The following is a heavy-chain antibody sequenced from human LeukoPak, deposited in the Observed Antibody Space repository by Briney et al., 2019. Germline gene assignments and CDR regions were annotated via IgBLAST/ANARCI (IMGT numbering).Heavy chain of an antibody. CDR1: GFTVSSNS. CDR3: ARRAGDYSHPYDY. J-gene: IGHJ4*02. Sequence: GGSLRLSCTVSGFTVSSNSMSWVRQAPGKGLEWVSFIYTTGNTHNSDSVKGRFTISRDSPKNTLYLQMNSLRAEDTAVYYCARRAGDYSHPYDYWGQGTLVTVSS. D-gene: IGHD3-22*01. CDR2: IYTTGNT. V-gene: IGHV3-53*01.